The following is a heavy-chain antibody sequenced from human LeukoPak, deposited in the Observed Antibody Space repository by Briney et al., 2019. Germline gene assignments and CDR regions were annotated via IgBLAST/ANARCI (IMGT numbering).Heavy chain of an antibody. J-gene: IGHJ4*02. CDR2: SIPIFGRA. Sequence: SVKVSCKASGGTFSNYAINWVRQAPGQGLEWMGGSIPIFGRASYAQKFQGRVTITADEFTSTAYMELSSLRSEDTAVYYCAGKDSSGWYYGFDYWGQGTLVTVPS. D-gene: IGHD6-19*01. CDR1: GGTFSNYA. CDR3: AGKDSSGWYYGFDY. V-gene: IGHV1-69*13.